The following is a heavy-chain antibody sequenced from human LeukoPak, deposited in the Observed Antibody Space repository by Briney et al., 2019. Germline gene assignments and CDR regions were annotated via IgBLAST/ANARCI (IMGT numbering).Heavy chain of an antibody. Sequence: GRSLGLSCAASGFTFSSYAMHWVRQAPGKGLEWVAVISYDGSNKYYADSVKGRFTISRDNSKNTLYLQMNSLRAEDTAVYYCARGRIQLWLNDYFDYWGQGTLVTVSS. CDR2: ISYDGSNK. CDR1: GFTFSSYA. D-gene: IGHD5-18*01. J-gene: IGHJ4*02. CDR3: ARGRIQLWLNDYFDY. V-gene: IGHV3-30*04.